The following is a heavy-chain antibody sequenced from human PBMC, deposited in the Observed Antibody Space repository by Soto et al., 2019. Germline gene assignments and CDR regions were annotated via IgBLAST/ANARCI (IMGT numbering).Heavy chain of an antibody. CDR3: ARSAVNYYDSSGYYLFDY. CDR1: GFTFSSYA. Sequence: PGGSLRLSCAASGFTFSSYAMSWVRQAPGKGLEWVSAISGSGGSTYYADSVKGRFTISRDNAKNSLYLQMNSLRAEDTAVYYCARSAVNYYDSSGYYLFDYWGQGTLVTVSS. CDR2: ISGSGGST. V-gene: IGHV3-23*01. J-gene: IGHJ4*02. D-gene: IGHD3-22*01.